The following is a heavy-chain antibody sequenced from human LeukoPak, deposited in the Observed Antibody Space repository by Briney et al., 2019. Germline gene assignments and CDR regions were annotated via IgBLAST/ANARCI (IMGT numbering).Heavy chain of an antibody. V-gene: IGHV1-69*05. Sequence: GASVKVSCKASGGTFSSYAISWVRQAPGHGLEWMGGIIPIFGTANYAQKFQGRVTITTDESTSTAYMELSSLRSEDTAVYYCARAHDYGDSATFDYWGQGTLVTVSS. J-gene: IGHJ4*02. CDR3: ARAHDYGDSATFDY. CDR2: IIPIFGTA. CDR1: GGTFSSYA. D-gene: IGHD4-17*01.